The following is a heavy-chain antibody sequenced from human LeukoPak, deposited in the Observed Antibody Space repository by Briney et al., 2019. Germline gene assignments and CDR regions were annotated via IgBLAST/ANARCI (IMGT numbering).Heavy chain of an antibody. CDR2: IGYRGGSI. CDR1: GITFSNYA. CDR3: ARVRSVGGNPHAFDI. J-gene: IGHJ3*02. D-gene: IGHD4-23*01. Sequence: GGSLRLSCAASGITFSNYAMSWVRQAPGKGLEWVSIIGYRGGSIYYAYSVKGRFTISRDNGKSSLFLQMNSLRAEDTAVYYCARVRSVGGNPHAFDIWGQGTMVTVSS. V-gene: IGHV3-23*01.